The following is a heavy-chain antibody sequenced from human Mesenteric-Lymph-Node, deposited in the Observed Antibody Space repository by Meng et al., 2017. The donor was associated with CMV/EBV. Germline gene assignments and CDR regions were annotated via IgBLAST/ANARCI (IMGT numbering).Heavy chain of an antibody. Sequence: SETLSLTCTVSGGSISSSSYYWGWIRQPPGKGLEWIGEINHSGSTNYNPSLKSRVTISVDTSKNQFSLKLSSVTAADTAVYYCARGNIVVVPAAKVPGWFDPWGQGTLVTVSS. V-gene: IGHV4-39*07. J-gene: IGHJ5*02. D-gene: IGHD2-2*01. CDR2: INHSGST. CDR1: GGSISSSSYY. CDR3: ARGNIVVVPAAKVPGWFDP.